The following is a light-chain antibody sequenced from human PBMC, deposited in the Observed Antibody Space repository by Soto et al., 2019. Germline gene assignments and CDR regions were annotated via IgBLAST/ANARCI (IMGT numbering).Light chain of an antibody. V-gene: IGKV1-33*01. Sequence: DVPLTQSPSSLSASVGDRVTITCQASQDISNYLNWYQQKPGKAPKLLIYDASNLQTGVPSRFSGSGSGTDFTFTISSLQPEDIATYHCQQYDNLPPLTFGGGTKVEI. CDR1: QDISNY. CDR2: DAS. J-gene: IGKJ4*02. CDR3: QQYDNLPPLT.